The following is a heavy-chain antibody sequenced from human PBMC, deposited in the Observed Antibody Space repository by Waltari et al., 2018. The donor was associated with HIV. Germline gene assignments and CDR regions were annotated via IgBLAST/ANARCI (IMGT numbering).Heavy chain of an antibody. D-gene: IGHD3-10*01. CDR1: GVTFRNYA. Sequence: QVQLVDSGGGVVQPGRSLRLSCAAYGVTFRNYAIHWVRQAPGKGLEWVAVISYDGNEKYYADSVKGRFTISRGNSRNTLFLQMNSLRAEDTAVYYCARGRGGPDYWGQGTLVTVSS. CDR2: ISYDGNEK. CDR3: ARGRGGPDY. J-gene: IGHJ4*02. V-gene: IGHV3-30*01.